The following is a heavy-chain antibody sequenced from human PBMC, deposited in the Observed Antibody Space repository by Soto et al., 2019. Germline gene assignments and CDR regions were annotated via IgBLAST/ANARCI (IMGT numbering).Heavy chain of an antibody. D-gene: IGHD1-1*01. CDR2: ISVYSGYA. V-gene: IGHV1-18*01. CDR1: GYSFCNSG. J-gene: IGHJ5*02. Sequence: QVQLVQSGPELKKPGASVKVSCKTSGYSFCNSGISWVRQAPGQGLEWMGWISVYSGYAHYAQKFQGRVIMTADTFTSTSYIELRGLGSGDTAMYYCSKNGTTWFAAWGPGTLVTVSS. CDR3: SKNGTTWFAA.